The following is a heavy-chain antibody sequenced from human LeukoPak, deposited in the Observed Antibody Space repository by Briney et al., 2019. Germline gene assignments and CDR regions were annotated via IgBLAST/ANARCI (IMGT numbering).Heavy chain of an antibody. Sequence: SETLSLTCAVYGGSFSGYYWGWIRQPPGKGLEWIGSIYCSGSTYYNPSLKSRVTISVDTSKNQFSLKLSSVTAADTAVYYCARQFLLYYYDSSGYYSFPDYWGQGTLVTVSS. V-gene: IGHV4-39*01. D-gene: IGHD3-22*01. CDR1: GGSFSGYY. CDR2: IYCSGST. CDR3: ARQFLLYYYDSSGYYSFPDY. J-gene: IGHJ4*02.